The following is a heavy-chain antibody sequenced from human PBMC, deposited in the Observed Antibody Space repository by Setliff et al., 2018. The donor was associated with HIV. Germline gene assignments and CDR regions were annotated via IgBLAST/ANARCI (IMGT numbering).Heavy chain of an antibody. Sequence: AASVKVSCKASGYIFSNFAMHWVRQVPGPRLEWMGWINAGDGNTKYSQNIQGRVTITRDTSATTVYMELSRLRSEDTAVYYCARDGAYVWGTYRYQGFDYWGQGTLVTVSS. D-gene: IGHD3-16*02. CDR2: INAGDGNT. CDR1: GYIFSNFA. CDR3: ARDGAYVWGTYRYQGFDY. V-gene: IGHV1-3*01. J-gene: IGHJ4*02.